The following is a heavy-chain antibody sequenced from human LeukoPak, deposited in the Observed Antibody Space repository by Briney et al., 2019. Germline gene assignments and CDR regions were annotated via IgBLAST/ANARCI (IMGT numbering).Heavy chain of an antibody. Sequence: SETLSLTCAVYGGSFSHYYWSWIRQPPGKGLEWIGEINDSGRINYNPSLMSRVTISVDTSKNQFSLRLTSVTARDTAVYYCARRWNYGRNYYIDVWGKGATVSVSS. CDR1: GGSFSHYY. CDR2: INDSGRI. D-gene: IGHD1-7*01. V-gene: IGHV4-34*01. J-gene: IGHJ6*03. CDR3: ARRWNYGRNYYIDV.